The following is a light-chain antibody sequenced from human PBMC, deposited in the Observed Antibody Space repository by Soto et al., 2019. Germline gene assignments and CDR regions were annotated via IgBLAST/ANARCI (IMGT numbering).Light chain of an antibody. CDR1: QTIRSW. CDR2: KAS. V-gene: IGKV1-5*03. Sequence: DIPMTKAPSTLSGSVGDRATITYRGSQTIRSWLAWYQQKPGKAPKLLIYKASTLNSGVPSRFSGSGSGTEFTLTISILQPDDFAPYYCQHYTIYSEPFGQGTKVDIK. J-gene: IGKJ1*01. CDR3: QHYTIYSEP.